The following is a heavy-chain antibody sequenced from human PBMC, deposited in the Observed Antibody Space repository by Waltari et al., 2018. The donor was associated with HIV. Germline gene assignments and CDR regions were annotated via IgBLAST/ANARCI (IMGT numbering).Heavy chain of an antibody. CDR1: GFTFSTYS. CDR2: TTTSSAYI. Sequence: EVQLVESGGGLVKPGGSLRLSCAASGFTFSTYSKNWVRQAPGKGVEWGSSTTTSSAYIYYADSVKVRFTISRDNAKNSLYLQMNSLRAEDTATDYCAREKEWDVHQIDYWGQGTLVTVSS. D-gene: IGHD1-26*01. V-gene: IGHV3-21*06. CDR3: AREKEWDVHQIDY. J-gene: IGHJ4*02.